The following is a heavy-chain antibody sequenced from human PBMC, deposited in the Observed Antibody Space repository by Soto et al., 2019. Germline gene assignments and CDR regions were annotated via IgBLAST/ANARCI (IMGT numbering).Heavy chain of an antibody. J-gene: IGHJ4*02. V-gene: IGHV3-53*01. CDR2: IYGGGST. Sequence: GGSLRLSCAASGFTVSSNYMSWVRQAPGKGLEWVSVIYGGGSTYYADSVKGRFTISRDNSKNTLYLQMNSLRAEDTAVYYCASARGYSSRTYWGQGTLVTVSS. CDR3: ASARGYSSRTY. D-gene: IGHD6-25*01. CDR1: GFTVSSNY.